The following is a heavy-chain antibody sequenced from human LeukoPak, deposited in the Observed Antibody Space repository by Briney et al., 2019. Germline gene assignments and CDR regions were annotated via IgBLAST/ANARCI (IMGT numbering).Heavy chain of an antibody. CDR1: GGTFSSYA. J-gene: IGHJ4*02. D-gene: IGHD3-22*01. V-gene: IGHV1-69*13. CDR3: ASVYLKRDYYDSSAYFSFDY. CDR2: IIPIFGTA. Sequence: SVKVSCKASGGTFSSYAISWVRQAPGQGLEWMGGIIPIFGTANYAQKFQGRITITADDSTSTAYMELSSLRSEDTAVYYCASVYLKRDYYDSSAYFSFDYWGQGTLVTVSS.